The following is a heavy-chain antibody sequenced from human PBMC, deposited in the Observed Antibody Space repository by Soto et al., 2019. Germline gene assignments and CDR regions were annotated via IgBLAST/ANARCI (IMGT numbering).Heavy chain of an antibody. CDR1: GFTFSSYA. V-gene: IGHV3-30-3*01. CDR2: KSYDGSNK. CDR3: ARTGIPVAGTPYYFDY. J-gene: IGHJ4*02. D-gene: IGHD6-19*01. Sequence: QVQLVESGGGVVQPGRSLRLSCAASGFTFSSYAMYWVRQAPGKGLEWVAVKSYDGSNKYYADSVKGRFTISRDNSKNTLYLQMNSLRAEDTAVYYCARTGIPVAGTPYYFDYWGQGTLVTVSS.